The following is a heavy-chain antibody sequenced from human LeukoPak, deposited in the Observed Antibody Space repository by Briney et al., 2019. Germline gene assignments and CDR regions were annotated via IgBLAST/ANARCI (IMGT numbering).Heavy chain of an antibody. V-gene: IGHV3-23*01. J-gene: IGHJ6*02. Sequence: PGGSLRLSCAASGFTFSSYAMSWVRQAPGKGLEWVSGITGSGGSTYCADSVKGRFTISRDNSKNTLYLQMNSLRAEDTAVYYCAGEADGYNFYYYYYGMDVWGQGTTVTVSS. CDR1: GFTFSSYA. D-gene: IGHD5-24*01. CDR3: AGEADGYNFYYYYYGMDV. CDR2: ITGSGGST.